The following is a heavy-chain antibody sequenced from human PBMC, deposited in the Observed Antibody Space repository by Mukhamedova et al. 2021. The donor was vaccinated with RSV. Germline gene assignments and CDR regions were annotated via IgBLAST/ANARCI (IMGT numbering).Heavy chain of an antibody. Sequence: SYATAYAASVQGRFIISRDDSKNTAYLQMKSLKTEDTAVYYSTRHDSSSWEYYYDYWGQGTVVTVSS. J-gene: IGHJ4*02. CDR2: SYAT. D-gene: IGHD6-13*01. V-gene: IGHV3-73*01. CDR3: TRHDSSSWEYYYDY.